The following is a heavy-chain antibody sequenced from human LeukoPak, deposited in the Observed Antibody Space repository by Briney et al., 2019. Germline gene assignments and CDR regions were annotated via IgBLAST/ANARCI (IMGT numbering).Heavy chain of an antibody. D-gene: IGHD6-19*01. J-gene: IGHJ5*02. V-gene: IGHV1-18*01. CDR1: GYTFTSYG. CDR2: ISAYNGNT. Sequence: GASVKVSCKASGYTFTSYGISWVRQAPGQGLEWMGWISAYNGNTNYAQKLQGRVTMTTDTSTSTAYMELRSLRSDDTAVYYCARSRHIAVAGTGWFDPWGQGTLVTVSS. CDR3: ARSRHIAVAGTGWFDP.